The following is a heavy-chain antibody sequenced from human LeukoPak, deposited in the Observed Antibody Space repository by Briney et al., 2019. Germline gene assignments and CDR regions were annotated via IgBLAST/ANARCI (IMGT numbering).Heavy chain of an antibody. V-gene: IGHV1-8*01. D-gene: IGHD6-13*01. Sequence: ASVKVSRTASGHTFTRYDINWVRQATGQGLEWMGWMNPNSGNTGYAQKFQGRVTMTRNTSISTAYMELSSLRSEDTAVYYCARDSSSWELRLWGQGTLVTVSS. CDR3: ARDSSSWELRL. CDR1: GHTFTRYD. J-gene: IGHJ4*02. CDR2: MNPNSGNT.